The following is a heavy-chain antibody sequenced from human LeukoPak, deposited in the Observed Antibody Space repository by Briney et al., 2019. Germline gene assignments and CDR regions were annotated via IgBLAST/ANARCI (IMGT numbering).Heavy chain of an antibody. CDR1: VFTFTGYY. Sequence: ASVKVSCKASVFTFTGYYIHWVRQAPGQGLERMGWIHPNSGGTNYAQTFQGRVTMTRDTSISTAYMELSRLRSDDTAVYYCARFKSTGWSKYPFDYWGQGALVSVSS. V-gene: IGHV1-2*02. CDR3: ARFKSTGWSKYPFDY. J-gene: IGHJ4*02. CDR2: IHPNSGGT. D-gene: IGHD1-1*01.